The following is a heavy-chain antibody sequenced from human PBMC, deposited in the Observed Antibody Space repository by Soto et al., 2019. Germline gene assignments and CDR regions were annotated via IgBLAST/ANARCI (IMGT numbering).Heavy chain of an antibody. CDR2: IYDSGST. CDR1: GDSISSGGYF. CDR3: AREVDY. Sequence: QVQLQESGPGLVKPSQTLSLTCTVSGDSISSGGYFWSWIRQHTEKGLEWIGYIYDSGSTNYNPSLKSRATISVDTSKNQSALNLSSVTAADTAVYYCAREVDYWGQGTLVTVSS. V-gene: IGHV4-31*03. J-gene: IGHJ4*02.